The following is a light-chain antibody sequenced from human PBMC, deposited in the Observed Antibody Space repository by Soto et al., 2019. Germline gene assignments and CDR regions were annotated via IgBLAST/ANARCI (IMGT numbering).Light chain of an antibody. J-gene: IGLJ2*01. V-gene: IGLV2-23*01. CDR2: EGN. Sequence: QSALTQPASVSGSPGQSITISCTGTSSDVGSYNLVSWYQQHPGKAPKLMIYEGNKRPSGVSNRFSASKSGNTASLTISGLQAEDEADYCCCADAGSNTLVFGGGTKLTVL. CDR1: SSDVGSYNL. CDR3: CADAGSNTLV.